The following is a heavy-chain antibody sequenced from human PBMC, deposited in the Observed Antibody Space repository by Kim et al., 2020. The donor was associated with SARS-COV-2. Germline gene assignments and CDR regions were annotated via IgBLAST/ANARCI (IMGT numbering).Heavy chain of an antibody. V-gene: IGHV3-49*03. CDR1: GFTFGDYA. J-gene: IGHJ5*02. D-gene: IGHD3-9*01. Sequence: GGSLRLSCTASGFTFGDYAMSWFRQAPGKGLEWVGFIRSKAYGGTTEYAASVKGRFTISRDDSKSIAYLQMNSLKTEDTAVYYCTRELPLLRYFDWSTETGFDPWGQGTLVTVSS. CDR2: IRSKAYGGTT. CDR3: TRELPLLRYFDWSTETGFDP.